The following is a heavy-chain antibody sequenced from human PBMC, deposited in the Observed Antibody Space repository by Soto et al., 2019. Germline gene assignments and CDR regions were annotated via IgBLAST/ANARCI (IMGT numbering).Heavy chain of an antibody. D-gene: IGHD3-9*01. J-gene: IGHJ6*02. Sequence: ASVKVSCKTSGYTFPNYGISWVRQAPGQGLEWMGWITPYNDNKNYAQKFQDRLTMTTDTSTSTAYMELRSLKSDDSAIYYRARDPLSRLTGYWQPYYYSGMDVWGQGTTVTVSS. CDR3: ARDPLSRLTGYWQPYYYSGMDV. CDR1: GYTFPNYG. V-gene: IGHV1-18*01. CDR2: ITPYNDNK.